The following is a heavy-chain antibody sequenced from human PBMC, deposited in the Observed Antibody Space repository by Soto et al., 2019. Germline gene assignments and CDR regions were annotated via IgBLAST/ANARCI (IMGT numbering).Heavy chain of an antibody. CDR1: GGSVSSGSYY. CDR2: IYYSGST. D-gene: IGHD3-22*01. CDR3: ARESGVYESSGTPSVPVWWFDP. Sequence: SETLSLTCTVSGGSVSSGSYYWSWIRQPPGKGLEWIGYIYYSGSTNYNPSLKSRVTISVDTSKNQFSLKLSSVTAADTAVYYCARESGVYESSGTPSVPVWWFDPWGQGTLVTVSS. V-gene: IGHV4-61*01. J-gene: IGHJ5*02.